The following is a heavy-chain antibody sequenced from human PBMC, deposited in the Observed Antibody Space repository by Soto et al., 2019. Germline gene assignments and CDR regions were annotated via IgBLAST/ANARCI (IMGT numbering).Heavy chain of an antibody. CDR1: GYTFTSYG. J-gene: IGHJ6*02. CDR2: ISAYNGNT. V-gene: IGHV1-18*01. Sequence: ASVKVSCKASGYTFTSYGISWVRQAPGQGLEWMGWISAYNGNTNYAQKLQGRVTMTTDTSTSTAYMELRSLRSDDTAVYYCARPDIVLVPAAAASYYYYGMDVWGQ. D-gene: IGHD2-2*01. CDR3: ARPDIVLVPAAAASYYYYGMDV.